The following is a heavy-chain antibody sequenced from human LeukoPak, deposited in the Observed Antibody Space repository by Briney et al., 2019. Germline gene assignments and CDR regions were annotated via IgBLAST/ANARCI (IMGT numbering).Heavy chain of an antibody. V-gene: IGHV1-2*02. CDR2: INPNSGGT. Sequence: ASVKVSCKASGYTFTGYYMHWVRQAPGQGLEWMGWINPNSGGTNYAQKFQGRVTMTRDTSISTAYMELSRLRSDDTAVYYCARDGGGYQPPLYTYWGQGTLVTVSS. D-gene: IGHD2-2*01. CDR1: GYTFTGYY. J-gene: IGHJ4*02. CDR3: ARDGGGYQPPLYTY.